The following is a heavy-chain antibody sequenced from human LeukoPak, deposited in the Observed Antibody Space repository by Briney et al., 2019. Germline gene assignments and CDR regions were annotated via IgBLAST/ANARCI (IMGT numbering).Heavy chain of an antibody. CDR3: ARDRYYYDSSGYYKPEYFQH. Sequence: SQTLSLTCTVSGGSISSGSYYWSWIRQPAGKGLEWIGRIYTSGSTNYNPPLKSRVTISVDTSKNQFSLKLSSVTAADTAVYYCARDRYYYDSSGYYKPEYFQHWGQGTLVTVSS. CDR2: IYTSGST. D-gene: IGHD3-22*01. V-gene: IGHV4-61*02. CDR1: GGSISSGSYY. J-gene: IGHJ1*01.